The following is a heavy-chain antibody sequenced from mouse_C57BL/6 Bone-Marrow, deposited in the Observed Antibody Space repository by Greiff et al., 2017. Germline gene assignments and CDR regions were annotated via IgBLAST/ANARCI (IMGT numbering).Heavy chain of an antibody. CDR2: IDPSDCYT. D-gene: IGHD3-3*01. CDR1: GYTFTSYW. Sequence: VQLMESGAELVMPGASVKLSCKASGYTFTSYWMHWVKQRPGQGLEWIGEIDPSDCYTNYNHKFKGKSTLTVDISSSTAYMQLSSLTSEDYAVYYCARWGCGGYWGQGTTLTVSS. CDR3: ARWGCGGY. J-gene: IGHJ2*01. V-gene: IGHV1-69*01.